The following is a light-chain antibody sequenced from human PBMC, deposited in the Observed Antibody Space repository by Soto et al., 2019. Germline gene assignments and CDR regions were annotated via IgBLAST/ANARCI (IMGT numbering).Light chain of an antibody. Sequence: QSALTQPRSVSGSPGQSVTISCTGTSTDVGGYNYVSWYQQHPGKVPKLMLYDVSKRPSGVPDRFSGSKPGNTASLTFFGFQAEDEADYYCCSYAGRDTLYVFGSGTKFTVL. V-gene: IGLV2-11*01. J-gene: IGLJ1*01. CDR2: DVS. CDR1: STDVGGYNY. CDR3: CSYAGRDTLYV.